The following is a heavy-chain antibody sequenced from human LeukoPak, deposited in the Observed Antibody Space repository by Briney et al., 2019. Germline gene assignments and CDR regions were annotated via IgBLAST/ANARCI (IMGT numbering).Heavy chain of an antibody. Sequence: GESLKICCKGSGYSFTSYWIGWVRQMPGEGLEWMGIIYPGDSDITYSPSLQGQVTISADKSISTAYLQWSSLKASDTAMYYCVAGTYSYYFDYWGQGTLVTVSS. J-gene: IGHJ4*02. CDR1: GYSFTSYW. V-gene: IGHV5-51*01. CDR3: VAGTYSYYFDY. CDR2: IYPGDSDI. D-gene: IGHD3-10*01.